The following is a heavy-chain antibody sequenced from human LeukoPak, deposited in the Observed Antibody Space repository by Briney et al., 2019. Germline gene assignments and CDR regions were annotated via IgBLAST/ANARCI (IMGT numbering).Heavy chain of an antibody. J-gene: IGHJ4*02. V-gene: IGHV3-30*18. D-gene: IGHD1-1*01. Sequence: PGGSLRLSCAASGFTFSSYGMHWVRQAPGKGLEWVAVISYDGSNKYYADSVKGRFTISRDNSKNTLYLQMNSLRAEDTAVYYCAKEELDSDYFDYWGQGTLVTVSS. CDR3: AKEELDSDYFDY. CDR2: ISYDGSNK. CDR1: GFTFSSYG.